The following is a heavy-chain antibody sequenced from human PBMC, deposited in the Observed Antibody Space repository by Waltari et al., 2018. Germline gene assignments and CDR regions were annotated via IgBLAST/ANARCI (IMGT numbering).Heavy chain of an antibody. CDR1: GFTFNTFY. D-gene: IGHD3-16*01. CDR2: ISAGGDIK. Sequence: QVQLVESGGDLVKPGGSLRLSCAASGFTFNTFYMSWVRQAPGKGLEWVSYISAGGDIKKYADSVRGRFTISRDNAKNTLSLQMNSLSIEDTAFYYCAREPWGPGAALWGQGTLVTVSS. CDR3: AREPWGPGAAL. V-gene: IGHV3-11*01. J-gene: IGHJ4*02.